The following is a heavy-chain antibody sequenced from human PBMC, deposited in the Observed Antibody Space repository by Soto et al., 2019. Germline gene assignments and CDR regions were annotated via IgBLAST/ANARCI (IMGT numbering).Heavy chain of an antibody. CDR2: IIPLFGKA. CDR3: ARDGTLYDSSGYYYLY. V-gene: IGHV1-69*13. CDR1: GGTFSRYA. J-gene: IGHJ4*02. Sequence: SVKVSCKASGGTFSRYAISWVRQAPGQGLEWMGGIIPLFGKANYAQKFQGRVTITADESTSTAYMELSSLRSEDTAVYYCARDGTLYDSSGYYYLYWGQGTLVTVLL. D-gene: IGHD3-22*01.